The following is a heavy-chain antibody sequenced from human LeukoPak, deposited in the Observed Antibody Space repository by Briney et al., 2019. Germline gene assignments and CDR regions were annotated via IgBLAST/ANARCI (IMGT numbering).Heavy chain of an antibody. V-gene: IGHV4-59*01. D-gene: IGHD3-16*01. Sequence: PSETLSLTCTVSGGSISSYCWSWIRQPPGKGLEWIGYIYYSGSSNYKPPLKSRVTISVDTSKNQFSLKLSSVTAADTAVYYCARETSQKGAHYMDVWGKGTTVTISS. J-gene: IGHJ6*03. CDR1: GGSISSYC. CDR3: ARETSQKGAHYMDV. CDR2: IYYSGSS.